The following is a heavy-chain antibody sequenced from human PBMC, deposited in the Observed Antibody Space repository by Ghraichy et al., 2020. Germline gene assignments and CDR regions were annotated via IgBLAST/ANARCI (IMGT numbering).Heavy chain of an antibody. V-gene: IGHV3-23*01. J-gene: IGHJ5*02. CDR3: AKGLFTTQYSSCFDP. CDR2: ISGNGGST. D-gene: IGHD3-22*01. Sequence: GGSLRLSCAASGFTFSTYAMTWVRQAPGRGLEWVSVISGNGGSTYYADSVKGRFSISRDNSKNTLYLQMNSLRAEDTAVYYCAKGLFTTQYSSCFDPWGQGTLVTVSS. CDR1: GFTFSTYA.